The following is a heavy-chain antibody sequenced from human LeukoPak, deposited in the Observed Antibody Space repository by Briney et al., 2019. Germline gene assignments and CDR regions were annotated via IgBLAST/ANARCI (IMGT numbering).Heavy chain of an antibody. Sequence: SETLSLTCAVYGGSFSGYYWSWIRQSPGRGLEWIGEINRGGETNYNPSLKSRVTISVDTSKNQFSLKVNFVSAADTAVYYCASGRGSGSYFNGHWGQGTLVTVSS. CDR2: INRGGET. CDR3: ASGRGSGSYFNGH. V-gene: IGHV4-34*01. J-gene: IGHJ4*02. D-gene: IGHD3-10*01. CDR1: GGSFSGYY.